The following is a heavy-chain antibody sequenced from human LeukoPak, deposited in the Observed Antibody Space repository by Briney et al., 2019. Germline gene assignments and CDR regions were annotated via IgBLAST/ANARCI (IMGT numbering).Heavy chain of an antibody. V-gene: IGHV3-48*03. J-gene: IGHJ2*01. CDR1: GFTFSSYE. Sequence: GGSLRLSCAASGFTFSSYEMNWVRQAPGKGLQWLSYISFSGSTMYYADSVKGRFTISRDNAKNSLYLQVNSLRAEDTAVYYCARAYGSGRFVWYFDLWGRGTLVTVSS. D-gene: IGHD3-10*01. CDR2: ISFSGSTM. CDR3: ARAYGSGRFVWYFDL.